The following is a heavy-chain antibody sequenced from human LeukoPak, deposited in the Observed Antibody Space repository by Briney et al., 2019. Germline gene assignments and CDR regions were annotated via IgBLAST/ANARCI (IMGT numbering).Heavy chain of an antibody. J-gene: IGHJ4*02. CDR2: INHSGST. CDR1: GGSFSGYY. D-gene: IGHD3-9*01. Sequence: PSETLSLTCAVYGGSFSGYYWSWIRQPPGKGLEWIGEINHSGSTNYNPSLKSRVTISVDTSKNQFSLKLSSVTAADTAVYYCARDLGGRYFDWSEYDYWGQGTLVTASS. V-gene: IGHV4-34*01. CDR3: ARDLGGRYFDWSEYDY.